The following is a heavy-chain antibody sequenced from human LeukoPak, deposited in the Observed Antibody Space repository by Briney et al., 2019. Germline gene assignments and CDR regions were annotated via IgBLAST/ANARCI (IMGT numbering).Heavy chain of an antibody. CDR1: GYTFTSYG. J-gene: IGHJ6*03. D-gene: IGHD6-6*01. CDR3: ARATQDRIAARPYHYYYMDV. CDR2: ISAYNGNT. V-gene: IGHV1-18*01. Sequence: ASVKVSCKASGYTFTSYGISWVRQAPGQGLEWMGWISAYNGNTNYAQKLQGRVTMTTDTSTSTAYMELRSLRSDDTAVYYCARATQDRIAARPYHYYYMDVWGKGTTVTVSS.